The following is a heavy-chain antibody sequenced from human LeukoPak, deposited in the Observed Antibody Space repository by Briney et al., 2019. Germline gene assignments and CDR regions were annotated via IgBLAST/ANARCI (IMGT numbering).Heavy chain of an antibody. V-gene: IGHV4-31*03. CDR2: IYYSGST. CDR3: ARDSSGPLLY. J-gene: IGHJ4*02. D-gene: IGHD3-22*01. CDR1: GGSISSGGYY. Sequence: SETLSLTCTVSGGSISSGGYYWSWIRQHPGKGLEWIGYIYYSGSTYYNPSLKSRVTISVDTSKNQFSLKLSSVTAADTAVYYCARDSSGPLLYWGQGTLVTVSS.